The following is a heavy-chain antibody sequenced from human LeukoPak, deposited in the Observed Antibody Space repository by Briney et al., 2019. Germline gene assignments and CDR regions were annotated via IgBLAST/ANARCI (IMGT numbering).Heavy chain of an antibody. V-gene: IGHV3-23*01. J-gene: IGHJ4*02. CDR1: GFTFSSYA. D-gene: IGHD3-10*02. CDR2: ISGSGGST. Sequence: GGSLRLSCAASGFTFSSYAMSWVRQAPGKGLEWFSAISGSGGSTYYADSVKCRFTISRDNSKNTLYLQMNSLRAEDTAVYYCAKTSYPFFVRGAAPLHWGQGTLVTVSS. CDR3: AKTSYPFFVRGAAPLH.